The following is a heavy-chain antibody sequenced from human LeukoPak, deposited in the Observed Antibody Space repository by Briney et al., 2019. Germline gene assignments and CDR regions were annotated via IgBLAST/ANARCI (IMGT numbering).Heavy chain of an antibody. CDR3: GLIAAAYNWFDP. Sequence: GGSLRLSCAASGFSVSDYYMNWIRQAPGKGLEWVSYISSSGNTIYYADSVKGRFTISRDNAKNSLYLQMNSLRAEDTAVYYCGLIAAAYNWFDPWGQGTLVTVSS. D-gene: IGHD6-13*01. J-gene: IGHJ5*02. CDR2: ISSSGNTI. CDR1: GFSVSDYY. V-gene: IGHV3-11*04.